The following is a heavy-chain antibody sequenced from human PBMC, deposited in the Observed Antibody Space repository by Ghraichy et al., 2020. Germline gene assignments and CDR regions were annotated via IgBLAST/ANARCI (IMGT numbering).Heavy chain of an antibody. CDR1: GFTFGDYA. J-gene: IGHJ4*02. Sequence: GSLRLSCTASGFTFGDYAMSWVRQAPGKGLEWVGFIRSKAYGGTTEYAASVKGRFTISRDDSKSIAYLQMNSLKTEDTAVYYCTREVFSGRGVDYWGQGTLVTVSS. CDR3: TREVFSGRGVDY. D-gene: IGHD3-10*01. CDR2: IRSKAYGGTT. V-gene: IGHV3-49*04.